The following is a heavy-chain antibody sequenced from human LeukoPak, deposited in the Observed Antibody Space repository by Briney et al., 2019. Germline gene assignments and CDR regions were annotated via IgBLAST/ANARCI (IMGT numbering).Heavy chain of an antibody. CDR1: GFTVSSNY. CDR3: ARPMITFGGVIVGDFDY. D-gene: IGHD3-16*02. CDR2: IYSGGST. Sequence: GGSLRLSCAASGFTVSSNYMSWVRQAPGKGLEWVSVIYSGGSTYYADSVKGRFTISRDNSKNTLYLQMNSLRAEDTAVYYCARPMITFGGVIVGDFDYWGQGTLVTVSS. J-gene: IGHJ4*02. V-gene: IGHV3-53*01.